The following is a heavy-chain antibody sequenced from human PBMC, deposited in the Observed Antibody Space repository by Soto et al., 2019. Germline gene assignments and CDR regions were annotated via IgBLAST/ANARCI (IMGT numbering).Heavy chain of an antibody. CDR1: GFIFSGYA. D-gene: IGHD3-3*01. V-gene: IGHV3-30-3*01. Sequence: GGSLRLSCAASGFIFSGYAMHWVRRAPGKGLDWVAVISYDGSTEYYAESVRGRFTISRDNSKNTLYLQMNSLIAEDTAVYYCAKENVLFAMDLWGQGSTVTVSS. CDR3: AKENVLFAMDL. CDR2: ISYDGSTE. J-gene: IGHJ6*02.